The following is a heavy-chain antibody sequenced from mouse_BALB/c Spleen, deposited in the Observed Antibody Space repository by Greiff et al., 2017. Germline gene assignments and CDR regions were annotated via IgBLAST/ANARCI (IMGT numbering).Heavy chain of an antibody. Sequence: EVKLVESGGGLVQPGGSMKLSCVASGFTFSNYWMNWVRQSPEKGLEWVAEIRLKSNNYATHYAESVKGRFTISRDDSKSSVYLQMNNLRAEDTGIYYCTRRTDDWYFDVWGAGTTVTVSS. J-gene: IGHJ1*01. V-gene: IGHV6-6*02. CDR2: IRLKSNNYAT. CDR1: GFTFSNYW. CDR3: TRRTDDWYFDV.